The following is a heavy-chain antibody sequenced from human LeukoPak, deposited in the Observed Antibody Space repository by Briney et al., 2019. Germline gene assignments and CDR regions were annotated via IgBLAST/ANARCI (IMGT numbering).Heavy chain of an antibody. V-gene: IGHV3-33*08. Sequence: GGSLRLSCAASGLTVRSNYMSGVRRVPGKGLEWVATIWFDGSNKYDADSVKGRFTISRDNSKNTRYVQMNSLRAEDTAVYYCARILGSYSDYWGQRTLVTASS. CDR1: GLTVRSNY. CDR2: IWFDGSNK. D-gene: IGHD3-16*01. CDR3: ARILGSYSDY. J-gene: IGHJ4*02.